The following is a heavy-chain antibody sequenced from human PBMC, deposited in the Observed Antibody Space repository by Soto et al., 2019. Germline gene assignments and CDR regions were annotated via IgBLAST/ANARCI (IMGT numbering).Heavy chain of an antibody. CDR2: STWNRRVV. Sequence: GGSLRLSCVGTGLNSDDFAMHGVRQAPGTGLEWVSGSTWNRRVVAYADSVEGRFTISRVNARNSLYLQMDSLRDEDTALYYCANSPYCSAGSSPKPNWFDPWGQGTLVTVST. J-gene: IGHJ5*02. CDR3: ANSPYCSAGSSPKPNWFDP. D-gene: IGHD2-15*01. V-gene: IGHV3-9*02. CDR1: GLNSDDFA.